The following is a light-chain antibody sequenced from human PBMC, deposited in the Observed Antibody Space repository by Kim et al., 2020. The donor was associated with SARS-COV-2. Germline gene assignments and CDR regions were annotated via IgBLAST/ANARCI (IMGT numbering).Light chain of an antibody. J-gene: IGKJ4*01. V-gene: IGKV3-20*01. CDR2: AVF. CDR3: QYYESSLT. Sequence: SPGERVTPSCRTSRAVSNRYLGWFQQKPGQAPRLLIYAVFSRATGIPDRFSGGGSGTDFTLTISRLEPEDFAVYYCQYYESSLTFGGGTKVDIK. CDR1: RAVSNRY.